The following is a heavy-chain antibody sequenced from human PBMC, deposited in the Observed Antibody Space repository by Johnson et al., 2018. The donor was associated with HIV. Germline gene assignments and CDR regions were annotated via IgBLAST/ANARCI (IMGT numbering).Heavy chain of an antibody. J-gene: IGHJ3*02. CDR2: ISFDESNY. D-gene: IGHD3-22*01. CDR1: GFTFSSYA. Sequence: QVQLVESGGGVVQPGRSLRLSCAASGFTFSSYAMHWVRQAPGKGLEWVAVISFDESNYYYADSVKGRFIISRDNSKSTVYLQLNRLRVEDTAMYYCARDRGYWDACDIWGQGTMVTVSS. CDR3: ARDRGYWDACDI. V-gene: IGHV3-30*14.